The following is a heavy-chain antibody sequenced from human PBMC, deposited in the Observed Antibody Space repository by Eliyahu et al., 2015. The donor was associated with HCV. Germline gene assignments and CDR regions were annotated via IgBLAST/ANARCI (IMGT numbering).Heavy chain of an antibody. V-gene: IGHV6-1*01. CDR3: ARDRYYYDSSGYYYIDY. CDR2: TYYRSKWYN. CDR1: GDSVSSNXAA. Sequence: QVQLQQSGPGLVKPSQTLSLTCAISGDSVSSNXAAWNWIRQSPSRDLEWLGRTYYRSKWYNDYAVSVKSRITINPDTSKNQFSLQLNSVTPEDTAVYYCARDRYYYDSSGYYYIDYWGQGTLVTVSS. J-gene: IGHJ4*02. D-gene: IGHD3-22*01.